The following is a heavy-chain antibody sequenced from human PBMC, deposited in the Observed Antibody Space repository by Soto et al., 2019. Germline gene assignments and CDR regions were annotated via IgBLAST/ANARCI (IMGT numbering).Heavy chain of an antibody. J-gene: IGHJ6*02. CDR2: ISGSGSSV. CDR3: AKVRASYLSASYFYYGLDV. D-gene: IGHD3-10*01. CDR1: GFTFSHYV. V-gene: IGHV3-23*01. Sequence: EVRLLESGGGLVRTGESLRLSCAASGFTFSHYVLSWVRQAPGRGLEWVSSISGSGSSVYLADSVRGRFTMSRDLSRNTVSLQMNRLRAEDTAIYYCAKVRASYLSASYFYYGLDVWGQGTTVTVSS.